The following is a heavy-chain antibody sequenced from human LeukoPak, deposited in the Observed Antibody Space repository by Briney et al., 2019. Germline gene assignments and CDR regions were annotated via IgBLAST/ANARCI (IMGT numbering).Heavy chain of an antibody. V-gene: IGHV4-34*01. CDR2: INHSGST. Sequence: SETLSLTCAVYGGXFSGYYWSWIRQPPGKGLEWIGEINHSGSTNYNPSLKSRVTISVDTSKSKFSLKLSSVTAADTAVYYCARGSEQWLALFDYWGQGTLVTVSS. D-gene: IGHD6-19*01. CDR3: ARGSEQWLALFDY. J-gene: IGHJ4*02. CDR1: GGXFSGYY.